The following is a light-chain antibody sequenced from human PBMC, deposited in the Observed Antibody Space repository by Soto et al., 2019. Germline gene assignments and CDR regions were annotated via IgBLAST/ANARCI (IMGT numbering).Light chain of an antibody. V-gene: IGKV3-15*01. CDR3: QQYNKGPRT. CDR2: GAS. CDR1: QSFXSN. Sequence: DIVLTQCPGTLSLSPGESATLPCRASQSFXSNLAWDEGKPGQAPRILXGGASTRATGSPARLSGSGSVTEFTLTISSLQSEDFAAYYCQQYNKGPRTFGQGTKVDIK. J-gene: IGKJ2*01.